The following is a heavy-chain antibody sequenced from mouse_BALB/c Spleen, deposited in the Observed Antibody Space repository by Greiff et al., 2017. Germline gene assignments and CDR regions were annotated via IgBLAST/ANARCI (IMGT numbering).Heavy chain of an antibody. CDR3: ARDITTPYWYFDV. J-gene: IGHJ1*01. D-gene: IGHD1-1*01. V-gene: IGHV1-9*01. CDR2: ILPGSGST. CDR1: GYTFSSYW. Sequence: QVQLQQSGAELMKPGASVKISCKATGYTFSSYWIEWVKQRPGHGLEWIGEILPGSGSTNYNEKFKGKATFTADTSSNTAYMQLSSLTSEDSAVYYCARDITTPYWYFDVWGAGTTVTVSS.